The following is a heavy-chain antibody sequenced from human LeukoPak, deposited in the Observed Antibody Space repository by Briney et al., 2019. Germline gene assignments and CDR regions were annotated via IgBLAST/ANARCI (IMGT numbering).Heavy chain of an antibody. J-gene: IGHJ6*02. V-gene: IGHV3-11*06. CDR3: ARDLDGYNLDYYYYGMDV. D-gene: IGHD5-24*01. CDR1: GFTSSDYY. CDR2: ISSDSTYT. Sequence: GGSLRLPCAVSGFTSSDYYMSWVRQAPGRGMECVSYISSDSTYTNYADSVRGRFTISRDNAKNSLYLQMNSLRAEDTAVYYCARDLDGYNLDYYYYGMDVWGQGTTVTVSS.